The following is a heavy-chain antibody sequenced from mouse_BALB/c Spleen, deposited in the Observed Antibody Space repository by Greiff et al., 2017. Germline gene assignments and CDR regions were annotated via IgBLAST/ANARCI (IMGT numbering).Heavy chain of an antibody. Sequence: EVHLVESGGGLVQPGGSRKLSCAASGFTFSSFGMHWVRQAPEKGLEWVAYISSGSSTIYYADTVKGRFTISRDNPKNTLFLQMTSLRSEDTAMYYCARGSYGYAMDYWGQGTSVTVSS. V-gene: IGHV5-17*02. D-gene: IGHD1-1*01. J-gene: IGHJ4*01. CDR3: ARGSYGYAMDY. CDR2: ISSGSSTI. CDR1: GFTFSSFG.